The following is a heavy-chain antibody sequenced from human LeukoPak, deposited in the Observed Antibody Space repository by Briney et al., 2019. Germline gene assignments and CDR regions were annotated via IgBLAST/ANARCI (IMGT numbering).Heavy chain of an antibody. Sequence: GGSLRLSCAASGLTFSNAYMSWVRQAPGKGLEWVGRIKTKTDGETTDYVAPVKGRFTISRDDSKNTVYLQMNSLKTEDTAVYYCATGSTSRHLFYYWGQGTLVTVSS. V-gene: IGHV3-15*01. CDR3: ATGSTSRHLFYY. J-gene: IGHJ4*02. CDR1: GLTFSNAY. CDR2: IKTKTDGETT.